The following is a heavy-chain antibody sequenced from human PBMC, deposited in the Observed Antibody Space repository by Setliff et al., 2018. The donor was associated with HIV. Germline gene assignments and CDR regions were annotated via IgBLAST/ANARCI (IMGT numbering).Heavy chain of an antibody. J-gene: IGHJ4*02. CDR1: GFTFSSYA. CDR2: ISYDGSNK. D-gene: IGHD4-4*01. CDR3: ARAPLGTTVAEDY. V-gene: IGHV3-30*04. Sequence: GGSLRLSCAASGFTFSSYAMHWVRQAPGKGLEWVAVISYDGSNKYYADSVKGRFTISRDNSKNTLYLQMNSLRAEDTAVYYCARAPLGTTVAEDYWGQGTLVTVSS.